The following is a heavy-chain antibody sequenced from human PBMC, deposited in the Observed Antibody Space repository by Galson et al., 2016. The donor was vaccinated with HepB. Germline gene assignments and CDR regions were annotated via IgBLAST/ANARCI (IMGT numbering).Heavy chain of an antibody. J-gene: IGHJ4*01. D-gene: IGHD2-15*01. Sequence: SLRLSCAGSGFTFSSYAMRWVRQAPGKGLEWVAVIRGRGSSTYYAESVKGRFTISRDNSKNTLFLHMNSLRAEDTAIYYCAKVYCSGANCPAGSYYFDYWGRGTLVTVSS. CDR2: IRGRGSST. CDR1: GFTFSSYA. CDR3: AKVYCSGANCPAGSYYFDY. V-gene: IGHV3-23*01.